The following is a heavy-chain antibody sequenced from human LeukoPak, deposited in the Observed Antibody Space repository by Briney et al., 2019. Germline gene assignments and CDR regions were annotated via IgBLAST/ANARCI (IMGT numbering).Heavy chain of an antibody. CDR3: TRPSAGGLDY. CDR1: GFTFSGSA. J-gene: IGHJ4*02. CDR2: IRSKANSYAI. V-gene: IGHV3-73*01. Sequence: GGSLRLSCAASGFTFSGSAMHWVRQASGKGLEWVGRIRSKANSYAIAYAASVKGRFTISRDDSKNTAYLQMNSLRTEDTAVYYCTRPSAGGLDYWGQGTLVTVSS. D-gene: IGHD3-16*01.